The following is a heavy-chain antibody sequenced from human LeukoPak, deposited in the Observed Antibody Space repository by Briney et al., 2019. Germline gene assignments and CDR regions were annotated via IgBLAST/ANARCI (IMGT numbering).Heavy chain of an antibody. V-gene: IGHV4-38-2*02. Sequence: SETLSLTCTVSGYSISSGYYWGWIRQPAGKGLEWIGRIYTSGDTDYNPSLKSRVSISVDTSKNQFSLKLSSLTASDTAVYYCARVGPYIEVDPWGRGTLVIVSS. CDR3: ARVGPYIEVDP. J-gene: IGHJ5*02. CDR1: GYSISSGYY. D-gene: IGHD5-12*01. CDR2: IYTSGDT.